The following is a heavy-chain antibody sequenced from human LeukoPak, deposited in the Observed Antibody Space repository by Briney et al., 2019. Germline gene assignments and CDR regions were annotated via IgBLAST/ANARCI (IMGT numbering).Heavy chain of an antibody. J-gene: IGHJ4*02. Sequence: SETLSLTCTVSGDSLSRYYWIWLGQPPGKGLEWIGYVYYSGNPYFNPSLKSRVTISVDTSKNQFSLNLNSLTPADTAVYYCARYNSDAGDFDYWGQGTLVTVSS. CDR1: GDSLSRYY. CDR3: ARYNSDAGDFDY. V-gene: IGHV4-59*01. D-gene: IGHD1-20*01. CDR2: VYYSGNP.